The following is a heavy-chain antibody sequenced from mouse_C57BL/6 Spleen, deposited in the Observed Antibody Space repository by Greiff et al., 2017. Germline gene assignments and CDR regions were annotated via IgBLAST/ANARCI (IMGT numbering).Heavy chain of an antibody. CDR1: GYTFTNYW. CDR2: IYPGGGYT. CDR3: ARGDYGSSLGYFDY. V-gene: IGHV1-63*01. J-gene: IGHJ2*01. D-gene: IGHD1-1*01. Sequence: QVQLQQSGAELVRPGTSVKMSCKASGYTFTNYWIGWAKQSPGHGLEWIGDIYPGGGYTNYNEKFKGKATLTADKSSSTAYMQFSSLTSEDSAIDYCARGDYGSSLGYFDYWGQGTTLTVSS.